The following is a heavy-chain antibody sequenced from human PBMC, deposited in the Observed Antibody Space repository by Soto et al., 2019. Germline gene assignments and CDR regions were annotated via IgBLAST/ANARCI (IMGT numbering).Heavy chain of an antibody. CDR3: AREGGSYDSGGYLIRGAFDI. J-gene: IGHJ3*02. CDR2: IYFRGNT. D-gene: IGHD3-22*01. CDR1: GDSISRIDYY. V-gene: IGHV4-31*03. Sequence: QVQLQESGPGLVKPSQTLSLTCSVSGDSISRIDYYWTWIRQHPEKGLEWIGNIYFRGNTYYSPSLESRLTISVVTSKNQFSRKLTSVTAADTAVYYCAREGGSYDSGGYLIRGAFDIWGQGTMVTVSS.